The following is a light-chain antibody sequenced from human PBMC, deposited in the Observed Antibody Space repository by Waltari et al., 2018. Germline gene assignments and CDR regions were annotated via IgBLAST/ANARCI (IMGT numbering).Light chain of an antibody. CDR3: QALGSNRWV. CDR1: ILGSKY. J-gene: IGLJ3*02. Sequence: SSELTQPPSVSVSPGQTASITCSGDILGSKYASWYQHKPGQSPLLVLYQDLNRPSGIPGRVSGSKSGNTATLTISWTQAMDDADYYCQALGSNRWVFGGGTKLTVL. V-gene: IGLV3-1*01. CDR2: QDL.